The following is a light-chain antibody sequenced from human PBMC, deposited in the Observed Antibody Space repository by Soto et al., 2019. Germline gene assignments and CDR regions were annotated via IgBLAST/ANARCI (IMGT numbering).Light chain of an antibody. CDR3: QQYNSYS. Sequence: DIQMTQSPSTLSASVVDIVTITCRASQSISSWLAWYQQKPGKAPKLLIYDASSLESGVPSRFSGSGSGTEFTLTISSLQPDDFATYYCQQYNSYSFGQGTKVDIK. V-gene: IGKV1-5*01. CDR1: QSISSW. J-gene: IGKJ1*01. CDR2: DAS.